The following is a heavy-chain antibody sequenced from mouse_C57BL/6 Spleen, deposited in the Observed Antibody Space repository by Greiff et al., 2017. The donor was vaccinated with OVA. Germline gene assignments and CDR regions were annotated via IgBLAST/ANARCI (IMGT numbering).Heavy chain of an antibody. CDR2: ICTLAYSI. J-gene: IGHJ2*01. D-gene: IGHD4-1*01. V-gene: IGHV5-15*01. CDR3: SRLTGSYFDY. CDR1: GFTFSDYG. Sequence: EVQLVESGGGLVQPGGSLKISCAASGFTFSDYGMEWVRQAPRKGLEWVAFICTLAYSIYYAATVTGRFTITRENAKDTLYLGMSSQRSEETAMDYWSRLTGSYFDYWGQGTTLTVSS.